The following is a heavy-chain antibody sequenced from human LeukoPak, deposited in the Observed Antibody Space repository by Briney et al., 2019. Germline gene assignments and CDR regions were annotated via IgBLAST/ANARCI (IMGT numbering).Heavy chain of an antibody. V-gene: IGHV1-2*02. J-gene: IGHJ4*02. Sequence: ASVKVSCRASGFTLTDYYIHWVRQAPGQGLEWMGWINPNSGTTNFAQKFQGRVTMTRDTSISTAYMELSRLRSDDTAVCYCARTTGGYCTSTSCLFEYWGQGTLVTVSS. CDR1: GFTLTDYY. CDR2: INPNSGTT. D-gene: IGHD2-2*01. CDR3: ARTTGGYCTSTSCLFEY.